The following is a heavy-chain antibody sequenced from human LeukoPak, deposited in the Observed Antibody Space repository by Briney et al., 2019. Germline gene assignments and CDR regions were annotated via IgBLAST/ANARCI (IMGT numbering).Heavy chain of an antibody. V-gene: IGHV1-46*01. CDR1: GYTFPSYF. CDR3: ARDLRRDGYDHWYFDL. CDR2: INPSGGST. J-gene: IGHJ2*01. D-gene: IGHD5-24*01. Sequence: ASVKVSCKASGYTFPSYFMHWVRQAPGQRLEWMGIINPSGGSTSYAQKFQGRVTMTRDTSTSTVYMELSSLRSEDTAVYYCARDLRRDGYDHWYFDLWGRGTLVTVSS.